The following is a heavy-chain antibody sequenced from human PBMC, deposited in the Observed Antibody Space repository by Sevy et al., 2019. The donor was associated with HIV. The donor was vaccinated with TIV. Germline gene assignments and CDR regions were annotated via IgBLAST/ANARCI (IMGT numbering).Heavy chain of an antibody. D-gene: IGHD2-2*01. CDR2: INHSAST. CDR3: ARHCGSTSCSHAFDS. CDR1: GGSLSGYY. Sequence: SETLSLTCTVYGGSLSGYYWNWIRQPPGKGLEWIGEINHSASTNYNPSLKSRVTISVDTSKNQFSLKLSSVTAADTAVYYCARHCGSTSCSHAFDSWGQGTMVTVSS. V-gene: IGHV4-34*01. J-gene: IGHJ3*02.